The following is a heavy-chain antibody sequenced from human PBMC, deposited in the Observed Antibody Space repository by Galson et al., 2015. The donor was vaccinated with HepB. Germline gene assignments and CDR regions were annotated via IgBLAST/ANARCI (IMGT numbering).Heavy chain of an antibody. CDR1: GYTFTGYY. Sequence: SVKVSCKASGYTFTGYYMHWVRQAPGQGLEWMGWINPNSGGTNYAQKFQGRVTMTRDTSISTAYMELSRLRSDDTAVYYCARARSIVVVTAGDYWGQGTLVTVSS. V-gene: IGHV1-2*02. CDR3: ARARSIVVVTAGDY. D-gene: IGHD2-21*02. CDR2: INPNSGGT. J-gene: IGHJ4*02.